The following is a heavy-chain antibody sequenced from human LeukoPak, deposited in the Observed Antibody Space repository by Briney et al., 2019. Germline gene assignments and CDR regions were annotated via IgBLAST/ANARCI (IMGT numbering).Heavy chain of an antibody. J-gene: IGHJ4*02. V-gene: IGHV3-64*01. Sequence: PGGSLRLSCAASGFTFSGHAMHWVRQTPGKGLEYVAAISSDGGTTNYANSVKGRFIISRDNSKNTLYLQVGCLRSEDMAIYYCARGGTSWPRYFDNWGQGTLVTVSS. CDR2: ISSDGGTT. CDR3: ARGGTSWPRYFDN. CDR1: GFTFSGHA. D-gene: IGHD6-13*01.